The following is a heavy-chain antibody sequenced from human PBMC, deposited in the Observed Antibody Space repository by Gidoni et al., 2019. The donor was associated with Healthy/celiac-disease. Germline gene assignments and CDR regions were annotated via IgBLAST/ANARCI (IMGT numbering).Heavy chain of an antibody. CDR2: INHSGST. CDR1: GGSFSGYY. J-gene: IGHJ6*03. Sequence: QVQLQQWGAGLLKPSETLSLTCAVYGGSFSGYYCSWIRQPPGKGLEWIGEINHSGSTNYNPALRSRVTISVDTSKNQFSLKLSSVTAADTAVYYCARGQEHSGIGGATSGHYYMDVWGKGNTVTVSS. CDR3: ARGQEHSGIGGATSGHYYMDV. V-gene: IGHV4-34*01. D-gene: IGHD1-26*01.